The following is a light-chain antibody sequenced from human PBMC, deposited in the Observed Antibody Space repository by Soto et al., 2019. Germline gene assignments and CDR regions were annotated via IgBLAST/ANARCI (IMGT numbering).Light chain of an antibody. V-gene: IGKV1-6*01. CDR2: AAS. J-gene: IGKJ2*01. Sequence: AIQMTQSPSSLSASVGDRVTIACRASQGITTELAWYQQKTGKAPKLLIYAASSLQSGVPSRFSGSGSGTDFTLTICSLQPDDSASYYCLQDYSYPRTFGQGTKLEIK. CDR1: QGITTE. CDR3: LQDYSYPRT.